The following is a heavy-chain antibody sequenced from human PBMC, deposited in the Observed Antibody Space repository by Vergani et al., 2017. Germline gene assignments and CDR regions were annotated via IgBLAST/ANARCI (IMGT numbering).Heavy chain of an antibody. CDR3: ARDRGCSGGSCYPEPNFDY. V-gene: IGHV3-48*04. J-gene: IGHJ4*02. D-gene: IGHD2-15*01. Sequence: EVQLVESGGGLVQPGGSLRLSCAASGFTFSSYSMNWVRQAPGKGREWVSYISSSSSTIYYADSVKGRFTISRDNAKNSLYLQMNSLRAEDTAVYYCARDRGCSGGSCYPEPNFDYWGQGTLVTVSS. CDR1: GFTFSSYS. CDR2: ISSSSSTI.